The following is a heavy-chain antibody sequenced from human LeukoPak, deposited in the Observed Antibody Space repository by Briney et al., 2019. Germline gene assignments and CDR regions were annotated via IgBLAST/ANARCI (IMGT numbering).Heavy chain of an antibody. CDR3: VRASLLRGLVGYYFDS. J-gene: IGHJ4*02. D-gene: IGHD3-16*02. Sequence: SVKVSCKASGGTFSSYAISWVRQAPGQGLEWMGGIIPIFGTANYAQKFQGRVTITTDESTSTAYMELSSPRSEDTAVYFCVRASLLRGLVGYYFDSWGQGTPVTVFS. V-gene: IGHV1-69*05. CDR1: GGTFSSYA. CDR2: IIPIFGTA.